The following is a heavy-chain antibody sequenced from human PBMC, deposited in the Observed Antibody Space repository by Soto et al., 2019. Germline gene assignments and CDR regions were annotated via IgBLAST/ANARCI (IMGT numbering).Heavy chain of an antibody. J-gene: IGHJ4*02. D-gene: IGHD4-4*01. V-gene: IGHV1-69*13. CDR1: GGTFSTYG. Sequence: QVQLVQSGAEVKKPGSSVKVSCKASGGTFSTYGINWVRLAPGQGLEGMGWIIPKFGTTKNGKKIQGRVTLPADESTNTAYMELKYLRSEHTAVYFCAGQVDTYYSGNSLALDYWCQGTLVTVSS. CDR3: AGQVDTYYSGNSLALDY. CDR2: IIPKFGTT.